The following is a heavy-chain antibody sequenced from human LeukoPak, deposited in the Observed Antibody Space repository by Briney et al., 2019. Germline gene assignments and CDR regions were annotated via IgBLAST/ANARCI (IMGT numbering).Heavy chain of an antibody. CDR3: AREGAGYSPFDY. J-gene: IGHJ4*02. CDR1: GFTFSSCA. Sequence: GGSLRLSCAASGFTFSSCAMHWVRQAPGKGLEWVAVISYDGSNKYYADSVKGRFTISRDNSKNTLYLQMNSLRAEDTAVYYCAREGAGYSPFDYWGQGTLVTVSS. D-gene: IGHD3-9*01. V-gene: IGHV3-30-3*01. CDR2: ISYDGSNK.